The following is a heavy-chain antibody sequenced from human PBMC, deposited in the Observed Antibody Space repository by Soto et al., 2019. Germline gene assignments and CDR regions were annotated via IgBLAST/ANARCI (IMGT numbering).Heavy chain of an antibody. D-gene: IGHD6-6*01. CDR1: GGSISSSSYY. Sequence: SETLSLTCTVSGGSISSSSYYWGWIRQPPGKGLEWIGSIYYSGSTYYNPSLKSRVTISVDTSKNHFSLKLSSVTAADTAVYYCARHPSARRRWFDPWGQGTLVTVSS. CDR2: IYYSGST. J-gene: IGHJ5*02. V-gene: IGHV4-39*01. CDR3: ARHPSARRRWFDP.